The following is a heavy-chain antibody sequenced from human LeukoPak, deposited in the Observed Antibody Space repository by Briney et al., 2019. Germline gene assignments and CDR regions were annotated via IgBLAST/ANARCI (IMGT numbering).Heavy chain of an antibody. CDR1: GGSISSYY. D-gene: IGHD4-11*01. V-gene: IGHV4-59*01. CDR3: ARGDYHTLDY. CDR2: IYYSGST. Sequence: SETLFLTCTVSGGSISSYYWSWIRQPPGKGLEWIGYIYYSGSTNYNPSLKSRVTISVDTSKNQFSLKLSSVTAADTAVYYCARGDYHTLDYWGQGTLVTVSS. J-gene: IGHJ4*02.